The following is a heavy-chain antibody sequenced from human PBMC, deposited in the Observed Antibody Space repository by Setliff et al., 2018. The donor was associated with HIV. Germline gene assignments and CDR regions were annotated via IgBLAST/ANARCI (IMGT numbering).Heavy chain of an antibody. Sequence: ASVKVSCKASGYTFTSYDINWVRQATGQGLEWMGWMNPNSGNTGYAQKFQGRVTITRNTSISTAYMELSSLRSEDTAVYYCACGKYSSSPPFDYWGQGTLVTVSS. J-gene: IGHJ4*02. D-gene: IGHD6-6*01. V-gene: IGHV1-8*03. CDR2: MNPNSGNT. CDR3: ACGKYSSSPPFDY. CDR1: GYTFTSYD.